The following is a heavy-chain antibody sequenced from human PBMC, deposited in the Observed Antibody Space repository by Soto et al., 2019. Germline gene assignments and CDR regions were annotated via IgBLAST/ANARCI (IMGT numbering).Heavy chain of an antibody. J-gene: IGHJ4*02. V-gene: IGHV4-61*01. CDR1: GGSVSSGSYY. CDR2: IYYSGST. CDR3: ARGIGY. Sequence: PSETLSLTCTVSGGSVSSGSYYWSWIRQPPGKGLEWIGYIYYSGSTNYKPSLKSRVTISVDTSKNQFSLKLSSVTAADTAVYYCARGIGYWGQGTLVTVSS.